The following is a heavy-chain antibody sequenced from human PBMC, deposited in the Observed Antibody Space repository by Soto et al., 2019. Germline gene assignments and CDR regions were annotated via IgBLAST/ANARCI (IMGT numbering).Heavy chain of an antibody. CDR1: GYTFTSYG. D-gene: IGHD3-3*01. Sequence: ASVKCSWKASGYTFTSYGISWVRQAPGQGLEWMGWISAYNGNTNYAQKRQGRVTIATDTSTSTAYMELRSLRSDDTPVYYCAGEVFRSIFGVVGDSTGGMYDW. J-gene: IGHJ6*01. CDR3: AGEVFRSIFGVVGDSTGGMYD. V-gene: IGHV1-18*04. CDR2: ISAYNGNT.